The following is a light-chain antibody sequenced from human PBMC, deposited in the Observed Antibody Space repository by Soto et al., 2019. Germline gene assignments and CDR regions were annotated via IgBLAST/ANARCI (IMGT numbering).Light chain of an antibody. Sequence: DIQMTQAPSTLSASLGDRVTITCLASQSISSWLDWYQQKPGKAPNLLIYKASSLESGVPSRFSGSGSGTEVTLTISSLQPDDFATYYCQQYNSYPLTFGGGTKGEIK. V-gene: IGKV1-5*03. CDR2: KAS. CDR3: QQYNSYPLT. CDR1: QSISSW. J-gene: IGKJ4*01.